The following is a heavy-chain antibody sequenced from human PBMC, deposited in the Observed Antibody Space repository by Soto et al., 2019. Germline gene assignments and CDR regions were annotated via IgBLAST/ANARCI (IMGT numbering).Heavy chain of an antibody. CDR3: ARDKTITRGSGSYYNVLDYYGMDV. D-gene: IGHD3-10*01. V-gene: IGHV3-11*06. Sequence: GGSLRLSCAASGFTFSDYYMSWIRQAPGKGLEWVSYISSSSSYTNYADSVKGRFTISRDNAKNSLYLQMNSLRAEDTAVYYCARDKTITRGSGSYYNVLDYYGMDVWGQGTTVTVSS. J-gene: IGHJ6*02. CDR2: ISSSSSYT. CDR1: GFTFSDYY.